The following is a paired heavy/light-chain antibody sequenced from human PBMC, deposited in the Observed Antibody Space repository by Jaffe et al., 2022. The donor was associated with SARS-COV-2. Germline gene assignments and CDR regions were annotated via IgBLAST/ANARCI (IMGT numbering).Heavy chain of an antibody. CDR1: GGSISSYY. J-gene: IGHJ6*02. Sequence: QVQLQESGPGLVKPSETLSLTCTVSGGSISSYYWSWIRQPPGKGLEWIGYIYYSGSTNYNPSLKSRVTISVDTSKNQFSLKLSSVTAADTAVYYCARHGDIVVVPAATGYYGMDVWGQGTTVTVSS. V-gene: IGHV4-59*08. CDR2: IYYSGST. D-gene: IGHD2-2*01. CDR3: ARHGDIVVVPAATGYYGMDV.
Light chain of an antibody. Sequence: DIQMTQSPSSLSASVGDRVTITCQASQDISNYLNWYQQKPGKAPKLLIYDASNLETGVPSRFSGSGSGTDFTFTISSLQPEDIATYYCQQYDNLPLMYTFGQGTKLEIK. V-gene: IGKV1-33*01. CDR1: QDISNY. CDR3: QQYDNLPLMYT. CDR2: DAS. J-gene: IGKJ2*01.